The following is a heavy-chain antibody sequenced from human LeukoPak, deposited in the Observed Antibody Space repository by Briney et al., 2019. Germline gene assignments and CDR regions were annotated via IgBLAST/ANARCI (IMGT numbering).Heavy chain of an antibody. CDR2: ST. CDR3: AKGETYYYDSSGYYNYFDY. Sequence: STYYADSVKGRFTISRDNSKNTLYLQMNSLRAEDTAVYYCAKGETYYYDSSGYYNYFDYWGQGTLVTVSS. V-gene: IGHV3-23*01. J-gene: IGHJ4*02. D-gene: IGHD3-22*01.